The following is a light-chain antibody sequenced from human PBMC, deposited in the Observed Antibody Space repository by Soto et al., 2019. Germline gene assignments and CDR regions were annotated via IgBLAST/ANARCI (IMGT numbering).Light chain of an antibody. J-gene: IGKJ4*01. V-gene: IGKV3-15*01. Sequence: VVLTQSPATLSLSPGERATLSCRASQNVRTFLDWYQQKPGQAPRLLIYGASTRATGIPARFSGSGSGTEFTLTISSLQSEDFAVYYCQQYNNWPLTFGGGTKVDIK. CDR1: QNVRTF. CDR3: QQYNNWPLT. CDR2: GAS.